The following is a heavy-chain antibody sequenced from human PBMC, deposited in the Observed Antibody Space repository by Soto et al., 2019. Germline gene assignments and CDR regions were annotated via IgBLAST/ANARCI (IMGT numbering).Heavy chain of an antibody. CDR2: IYPGDSDT. V-gene: IGHV5-51*01. J-gene: IGHJ4*02. Sequence: PGESQKISSQGSGYNFANYWIGWVRQMPGKGLEWMGIIYPGDSDTRYSPSFQGQVTISADKSISTAYLQWSSLKASDTAMYYCVRCDSSGYYYDVDYWGQGTLVTVSS. CDR3: VRCDSSGYYYDVDY. D-gene: IGHD3-22*01. CDR1: GYNFANYW.